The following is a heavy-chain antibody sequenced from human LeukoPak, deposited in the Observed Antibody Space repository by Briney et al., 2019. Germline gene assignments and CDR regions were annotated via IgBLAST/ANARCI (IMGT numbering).Heavy chain of an antibody. CDR3: ARTTAMVTIFDY. CDR1: GYTFTSYV. CDR2: INAGIGNT. Sequence: ASVKVSCKASGYTFTSYVIHWVRQAPGQRREWMGWINAGIGNTKYSQKFQGRVTITRDTSASTAYMELSSLRSEDTALYYCARTTAMVTIFDYWGQGTLVTVSS. J-gene: IGHJ4*02. D-gene: IGHD5-18*01. V-gene: IGHV1-3*01.